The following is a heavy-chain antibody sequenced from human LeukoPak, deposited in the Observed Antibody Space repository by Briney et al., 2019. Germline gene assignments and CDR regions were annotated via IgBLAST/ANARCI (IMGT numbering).Heavy chain of an antibody. CDR2: IRPSSGGT. D-gene: IGHD1-26*01. Sequence: GASVKVSCKTSGYTFTDYYIHWVRQAPGQGLEWMGWIRPSSGGTNYAQKFEGRFTMTRDTSISTAYMELNRLRFDDTAVYYCARWSFGGSSDYWGQGTLVTVSS. CDR3: ARWSFGGSSDY. CDR1: GYTFTDYY. V-gene: IGHV1-2*02. J-gene: IGHJ4*02.